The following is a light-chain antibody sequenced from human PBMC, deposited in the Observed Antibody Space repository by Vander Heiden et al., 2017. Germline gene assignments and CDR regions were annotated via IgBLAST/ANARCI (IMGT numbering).Light chain of an antibody. CDR3: LQYGNLPRT. V-gene: IGKV3D-20*01. CDR1: QSVSSNR. J-gene: IGKJ1*01. Sequence: ENVLTQSPATLSLSPGERATLSCGASQSVSSNRLDWYQQKPGRAPRLLIYDASTRVTGIPDRFSGSGSGTDFTLTISRLEPEDFAVYYCLQYGNLPRTFGQGTKVEIK. CDR2: DAS.